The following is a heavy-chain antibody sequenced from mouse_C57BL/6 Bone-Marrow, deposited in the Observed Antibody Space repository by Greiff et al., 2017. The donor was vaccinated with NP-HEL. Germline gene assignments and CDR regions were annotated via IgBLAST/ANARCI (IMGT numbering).Heavy chain of an antibody. CDR2: IDPETGGT. CDR1: GYTFTDYE. CDR3: TRNPSITTVVEDY. J-gene: IGHJ2*01. D-gene: IGHD1-1*01. V-gene: IGHV1-15*01. Sequence: QVQLQQSGAELVRPGASVTLSCKASGYTFTDYEMHWVKQTPVHGLEWIGAIDPETGGTAYNQKFKGKAILTADKSSSTAYMELRSLTSEDSAVYYCTRNPSITTVVEDYWGQGTTLTGSS.